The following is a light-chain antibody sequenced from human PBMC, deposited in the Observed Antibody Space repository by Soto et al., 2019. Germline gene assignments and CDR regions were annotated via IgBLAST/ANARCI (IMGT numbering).Light chain of an antibody. V-gene: IGKV3-15*01. Sequence: EIVMTQSPATLSVSPGERATLSFMASQDVLINLAWYQQKPGQAPRLLIYGASRRATGVPARFSGSGSGTEFTLNISSLQSEDFAVYYCQQYNGWPITFGQGTRLEI. CDR1: QDVLIN. CDR2: GAS. CDR3: QQYNGWPIT. J-gene: IGKJ5*01.